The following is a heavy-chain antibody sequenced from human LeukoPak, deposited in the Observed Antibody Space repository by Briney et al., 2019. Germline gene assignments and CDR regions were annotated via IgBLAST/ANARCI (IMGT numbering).Heavy chain of an antibody. Sequence: GGSLRLSCVASGFPFSSYWMTWVRQAPGKGLEWVANIKQDGSKKSYVDSVKGRFAISRDNAKNTLYLQMNSLRAEDTAVYYCAKMPNSNYFDYWGQGTLVTVSS. J-gene: IGHJ4*02. CDR1: GFPFSSYW. CDR3: AKMPNSNYFDY. D-gene: IGHD4-11*01. V-gene: IGHV3-7*03. CDR2: IKQDGSKK.